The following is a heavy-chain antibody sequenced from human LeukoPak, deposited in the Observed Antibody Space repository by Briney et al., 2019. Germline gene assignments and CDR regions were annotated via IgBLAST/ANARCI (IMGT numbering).Heavy chain of an antibody. CDR3: ARCDTTVTYYGQNDAFDI. CDR1: GGSFSGYY. CDR2: INHSGST. V-gene: IGHV4-34*01. J-gene: IGHJ3*02. D-gene: IGHD4-17*01. Sequence: KASETLSLTCAVYGGSFSGYYWSWIRQPPGKGLEWIGEINHSGSTNYNPSLKSRVTISVDTSKNQFSLKLSSVTAADTAVYYCARCDTTVTYYGQNDAFDIWGQGTMVTVSS.